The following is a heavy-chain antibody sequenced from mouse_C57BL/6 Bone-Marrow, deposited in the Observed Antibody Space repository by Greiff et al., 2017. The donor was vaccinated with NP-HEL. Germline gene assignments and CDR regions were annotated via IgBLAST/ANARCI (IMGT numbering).Heavy chain of an antibody. D-gene: IGHD2-12*01. CDR1: GYAFTNYL. V-gene: IGHV1-54*01. CDR2: INPGSGGT. CDR3: AARGLRRTLYFDY. Sequence: QVQLQQSGAELVRPGTSVKVSCKASGYAFTNYLIEWVKQRPGQGLEWIGVINPGSGGTNYNEKFKGKATLTADKSYSTAYMQLSSLTSEDSAVYFCAARGLRRTLYFDYWGQGTTLTVSS. J-gene: IGHJ2*01.